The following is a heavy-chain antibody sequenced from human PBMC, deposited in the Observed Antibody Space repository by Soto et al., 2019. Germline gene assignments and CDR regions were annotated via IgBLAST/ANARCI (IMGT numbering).Heavy chain of an antibody. CDR1: GFNFSNHW. CDR3: ARESADCPLNWFDP. CDR2: ITSDGKSK. D-gene: IGHD2-2*01. J-gene: IGHJ5*02. Sequence: PGGSLRLSCTASGFNFSNHWMHWVRQRPGEGPVWVSRITSDGKSKAYAESVKGRFAISRDNAKNTLYLQMHGLTAGDTAVYYRARESADCPLNWFDPWGLGALVAVSS. V-gene: IGHV3-74*01.